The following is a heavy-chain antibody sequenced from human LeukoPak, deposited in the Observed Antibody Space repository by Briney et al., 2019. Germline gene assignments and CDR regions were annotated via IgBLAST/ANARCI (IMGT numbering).Heavy chain of an antibody. D-gene: IGHD3-10*01. CDR1: GGSISSGDHY. CDR2: IYYSGST. V-gene: IGHV4-30-4*01. CDR3: AREIGYYGSWGYFDY. Sequence: SETLSLTCTVSGGSISSGDHYWSWIRQPPGKGLEWIGYIYYSGSTYYNPSLKSRVTISVDTSKNQFSLKLSSVTAADTAVYYCAREIGYYGSWGYFDYWGQGTLVTVSS. J-gene: IGHJ4*02.